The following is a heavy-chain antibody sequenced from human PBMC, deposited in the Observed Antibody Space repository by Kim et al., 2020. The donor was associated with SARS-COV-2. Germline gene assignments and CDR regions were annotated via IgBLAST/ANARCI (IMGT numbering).Heavy chain of an antibody. J-gene: IGHJ2*01. CDR3: ARGPPSITMVQGHYWYFDL. Sequence: ASVKVSCKASGYTFTSYDINWVRQATGQGLEWMGWMNPNSGNTGYAQKFQGRVTMTRNTSISTAYMELSSLRSEDTAVYYCARGPPSITMVQGHYWYFDLWGRGTLVTVSS. CDR2: MNPNSGNT. CDR1: GYTFTSYD. V-gene: IGHV1-8*01. D-gene: IGHD3-10*01.